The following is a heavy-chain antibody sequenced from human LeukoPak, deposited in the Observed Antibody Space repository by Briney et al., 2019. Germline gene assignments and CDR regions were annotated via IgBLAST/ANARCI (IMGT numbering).Heavy chain of an antibody. V-gene: IGHV3-21*01. CDR3: ARESSGYFY. Sequence: GGSLRLSCAASGFTFSTYSMSWVRQAPGKGLEWVSSISSGSSFIYYADSVKGRFTISRDNAKNSLFLQMNSLRAEDTAVYYCARESSGYFYWGQGTLVTVSS. J-gene: IGHJ4*02. CDR1: GFTFSTYS. CDR2: ISSGSSFI. D-gene: IGHD3-22*01.